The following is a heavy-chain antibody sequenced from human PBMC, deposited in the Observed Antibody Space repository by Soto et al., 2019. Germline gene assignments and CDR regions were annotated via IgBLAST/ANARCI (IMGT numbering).Heavy chain of an antibody. J-gene: IGHJ4*02. Sequence: EVQVVESGGGLVQPGGSLRLSCAASGFPFSNFEMNWVRQAPGKGLEWLSYINGGGAVYYADSVKGRFTISRDNAKNSLYLQMSSLRAEDRAVYFCVGGGLSYFDYWGQGVLVTVSS. V-gene: IGHV3-48*03. CDR3: VGGGLSYFDY. D-gene: IGHD3-16*01. CDR2: INGGGAV. CDR1: GFPFSNFE.